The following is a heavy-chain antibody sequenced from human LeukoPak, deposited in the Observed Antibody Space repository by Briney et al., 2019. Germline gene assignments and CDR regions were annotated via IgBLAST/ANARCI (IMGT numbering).Heavy chain of an antibody. CDR1: GFTFSSYG. Sequence: GGSLRLSCAASGFTFSSYGMHWVRQAPGKGLEWVAVISYDGSNKYYADSVKGRFTISRDNSKNTLYLQMNSLRVDDTAVYYCAIQGSGSYINYYWGQGTLVTVSS. V-gene: IGHV3-30*03. D-gene: IGHD1-26*01. CDR2: ISYDGSNK. CDR3: AIQGSGSYINYY. J-gene: IGHJ4*02.